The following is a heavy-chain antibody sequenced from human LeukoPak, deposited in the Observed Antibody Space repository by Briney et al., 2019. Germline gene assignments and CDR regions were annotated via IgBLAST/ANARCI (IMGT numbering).Heavy chain of an antibody. CDR2: IYYSGST. CDR3: AREKGGFSSGSYGMDV. CDR1: GVSISSGDYY. V-gene: IGHV4-30-4*01. D-gene: IGHD6-19*01. Sequence: SQTLSLTCTVSGVSISSGDYYWSWIRQPPGKGLEWIGYIYYSGSTYYNPSLKSRVTISVDTSKNQFSLKLSSVTAADTAVYYCAREKGGFSSGSYGMDVWGQGTTVTVSS. J-gene: IGHJ6*02.